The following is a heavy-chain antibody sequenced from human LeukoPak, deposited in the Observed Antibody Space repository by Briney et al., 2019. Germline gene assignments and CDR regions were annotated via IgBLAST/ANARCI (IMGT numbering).Heavy chain of an antibody. J-gene: IGHJ4*02. D-gene: IGHD6-13*01. CDR2: ISGSGGST. V-gene: IGHV3-23*01. CDR1: GFTFSSYA. CDR3: AKGVLSSSSAHFDY. Sequence: PGGPLRLSCAASGFTFSSYAMSWVRQAPGKGLEWVSAISGSGGSTYYADSVKGRFTISRDNSKNTLYLQMNSLRAEDTAVYYCAKGVLSSSSAHFDYWGQGTLVTVSS.